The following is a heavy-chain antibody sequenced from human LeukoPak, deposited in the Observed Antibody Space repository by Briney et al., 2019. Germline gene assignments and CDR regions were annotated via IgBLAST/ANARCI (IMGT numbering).Heavy chain of an antibody. V-gene: IGHV3-21*01. CDR2: ISSSSSYI. CDR1: GFTFSSYS. Sequence: KSGGSLRLSCAASGFTFSSYSMNWVRQAPGKGLEWVSSISSSSSYIYYADSVKGRFTISRDNAKNSLYLQMNSLRAEDTAVYYCARFMTKPRAFDHWGQGTLVTVSS. J-gene: IGHJ4*02. CDR3: ARFMTKPRAFDH. D-gene: IGHD1-14*01.